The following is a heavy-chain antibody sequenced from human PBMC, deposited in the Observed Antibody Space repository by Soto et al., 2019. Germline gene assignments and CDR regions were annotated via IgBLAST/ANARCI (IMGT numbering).Heavy chain of an antibody. CDR3: ARGVYDFWSGHPKGLDY. CDR2: IRSKANNYAT. CDR1: GVTFSGSV. V-gene: IGHV3-73*01. J-gene: IGHJ4*02. D-gene: IGHD3-3*01. Sequence: GALRLSCAASGVTFSGSVMHWVRQASGEGLEWVGRIRSKANNYATAYAVSVKGRFTISRDDSRNTAYLQMNSLKTEDTAVYYCARGVYDFWSGHPKGLDYWGQGTVVTVSS.